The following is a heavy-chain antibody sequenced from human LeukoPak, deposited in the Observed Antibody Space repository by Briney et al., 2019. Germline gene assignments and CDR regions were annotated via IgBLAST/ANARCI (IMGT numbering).Heavy chain of an antibody. CDR3: ARARYYYDSSGYKTDAFDI. CDR1: GYTFTSYG. D-gene: IGHD3-22*01. Sequence: ASVKVSCKASGYTFTSYGISWVRQAPGQGLEWMGWISAYNGNTNYAQKLQGRVTMTTDTSTSTAYMELRSLRSDDTAVYYCARARYYYDSSGYKTDAFDIWGQGTMVTVSS. J-gene: IGHJ3*02. V-gene: IGHV1-18*01. CDR2: ISAYNGNT.